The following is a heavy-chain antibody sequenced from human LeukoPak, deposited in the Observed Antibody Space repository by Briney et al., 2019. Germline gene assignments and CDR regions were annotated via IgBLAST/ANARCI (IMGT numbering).Heavy chain of an antibody. D-gene: IGHD3-16*01. V-gene: IGHV5-51*01. CDR1: GYSFAYNW. CDR2: IYPGDSDT. Sequence: GESLKISCKGSGYSFAYNWIGWVRQMPGKGLEWMGIIYPGDSDTRYSPSFQGQVTISADKSISTAYLQWSSLKASDTAMYYCARPGQLGEYTPYYFDFWGQGTLVTVSS. J-gene: IGHJ4*02. CDR3: ARPGQLGEYTPYYFDF.